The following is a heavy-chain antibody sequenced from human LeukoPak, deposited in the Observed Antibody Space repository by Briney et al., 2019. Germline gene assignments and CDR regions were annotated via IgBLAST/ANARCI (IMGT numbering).Heavy chain of an antibody. Sequence: ASVNVSCKASGYTFTSYYMHWVRQAPGQGLEWMGIINPSGGSTSYAQKFQGRVTMTRDTSTSTVYMELSSLRSEDTAVYYCARESYPGSLYGYYYGMDVWGQGTTVTVSS. CDR2: INPSGGST. CDR1: GYTFTSYY. V-gene: IGHV1-46*01. CDR3: ARESYPGSLYGYYYGMDV. J-gene: IGHJ6*02. D-gene: IGHD1-26*01.